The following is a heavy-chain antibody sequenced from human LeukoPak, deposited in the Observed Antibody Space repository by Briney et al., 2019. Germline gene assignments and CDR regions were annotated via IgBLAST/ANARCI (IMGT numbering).Heavy chain of an antibody. Sequence: PGGSLRLSCAASGFAVSRKYMSWVRQAPGKVLEWVSIIYSGGSTYYADSVKGRFTISRDNAKNSLYLQMNSLRAEDTAVYYCARLSGYSYALSFDYWGQGTLVTVSS. CDR3: ARLSGYSYALSFDY. CDR2: IYSGGST. J-gene: IGHJ4*02. CDR1: GFAVSRKY. D-gene: IGHD5-18*01. V-gene: IGHV3-66*04.